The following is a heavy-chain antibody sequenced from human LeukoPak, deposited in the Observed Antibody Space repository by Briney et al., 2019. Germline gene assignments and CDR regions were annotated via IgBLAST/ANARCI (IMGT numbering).Heavy chain of an antibody. D-gene: IGHD1-26*01. Sequence: GGSLRLSCAASGFTFSSYGMHWVRQAPGKGLEWVAFIRYDGSNKYYADSVKGRFTISRDNSKNTLYLQMSSLRAEDTAVYYCAKGKGSGSDLFYSYYYMDVWGKGTTVTVSS. V-gene: IGHV3-30*02. CDR3: AKGKGSGSDLFYSYYYMDV. CDR2: IRYDGSNK. CDR1: GFTFSSYG. J-gene: IGHJ6*03.